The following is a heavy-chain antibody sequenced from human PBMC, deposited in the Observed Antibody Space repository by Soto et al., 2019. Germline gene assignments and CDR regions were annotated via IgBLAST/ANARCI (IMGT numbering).Heavy chain of an antibody. CDR1: GGSFSSYA. CDR3: ARVIGGSGWYGSFGS. Sequence: QVQLMQSGAEVQKPGSSVKVSCKASGGSFSSYAINWVRQAPGQGLEWMGGIIPMFGTPNYAQKFQGRDTITADESTNTAYMELGSLRSEDTAVYYCARVIGGSGWYGSFGSWGQGTLVTVSS. V-gene: IGHV1-69*01. J-gene: IGHJ4*02. CDR2: IIPMFGTP. D-gene: IGHD6-19*01.